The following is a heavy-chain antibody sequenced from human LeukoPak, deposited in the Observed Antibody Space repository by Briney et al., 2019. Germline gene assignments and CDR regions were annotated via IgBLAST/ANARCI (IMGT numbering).Heavy chain of an antibody. V-gene: IGHV1-46*01. CDR3: ARDPQFIGDPWYYFDY. D-gene: IGHD3-16*01. J-gene: IGHJ4*02. Sequence: GASVKVFCKASGYTFTSYYMHWVRQAPGQGLEWMGIINPSGGSTSYAQKFQGRVTMTRDTSTSTVYMELSSLRSEDTAVYYCARDPQFIGDPWYYFDYWGQGTLVTVSS. CDR1: GYTFTSYY. CDR2: INPSGGST.